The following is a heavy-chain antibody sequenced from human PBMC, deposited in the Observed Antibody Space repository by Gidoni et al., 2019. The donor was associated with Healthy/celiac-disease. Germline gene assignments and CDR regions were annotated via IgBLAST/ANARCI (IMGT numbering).Heavy chain of an antibody. CDR2: ISGSGGST. Sequence: EVQLLESGGGLVQPGGSLRLYCAASGFTFSSYAMSWVRQAPGKGLEWVSAISGSGGSTYYADSVKGRFTISRDNSKNTLYLQMNSLRAEDTAVYYCAGHDGGSSTRYYYYYYMDVWGKGTTVTVSS. CDR1: GFTFSSYA. J-gene: IGHJ6*03. V-gene: IGHV3-23*01. D-gene: IGHD6-6*01. CDR3: AGHDGGSSTRYYYYYYMDV.